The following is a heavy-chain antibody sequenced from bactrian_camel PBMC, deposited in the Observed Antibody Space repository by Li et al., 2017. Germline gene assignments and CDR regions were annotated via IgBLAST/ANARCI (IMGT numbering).Heavy chain of an antibody. J-gene: IGHJ4*01. V-gene: IGHV3S53*01. CDR2: IDPRGAT. CDR3: SKARAPHTVSYSDDHL. Sequence: HVQLVESGGGSVQAGGSLRLSCKLSGHTYKSDCMGWFRQAPAKEREGVAAIDPRGATSYRDSVKGRFTISRDNAKNTLYLQLSDLKPEDTAMYYCSKARAPHTVSYSDDHLRGQGTQVTVS. D-gene: IGHD4*01. CDR1: GHTYKSDC.